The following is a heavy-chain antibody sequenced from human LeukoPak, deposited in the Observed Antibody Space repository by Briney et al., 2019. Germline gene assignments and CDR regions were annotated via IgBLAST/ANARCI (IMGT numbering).Heavy chain of an antibody. J-gene: IGHJ3*02. CDR1: GGPISSSNYY. CDR2: IYYSGST. CDR3: ARGQAAADVRAFDI. D-gene: IGHD6-13*01. Sequence: SETLSLTCTVSGGPISSSNYYWGWIRQPPGKELEWIGSIYYSGSTFYNPSLKSRVTISVDTSKNQLSLKLSSVTAADTAVYYCARGQAAADVRAFDIWGQGTMVTVSS. V-gene: IGHV4-39*01.